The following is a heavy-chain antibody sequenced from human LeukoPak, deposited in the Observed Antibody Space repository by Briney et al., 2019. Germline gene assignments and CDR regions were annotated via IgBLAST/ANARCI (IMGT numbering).Heavy chain of an antibody. D-gene: IGHD3-10*01. Sequence: GGSLRLSCAASGFFFSTFGMHWVRQAPGKGPEWVAVIWYDESHQYYADSVKGRFTISRDMSNNTLYLQMNDLRFDDTAVYYCARDAGLKYGSGTYKFDPWGQGTLVTVSS. CDR2: IWYDESHQ. CDR3: ARDAGLKYGSGTYKFDP. V-gene: IGHV3-33*01. J-gene: IGHJ5*02. CDR1: GFFFSTFG.